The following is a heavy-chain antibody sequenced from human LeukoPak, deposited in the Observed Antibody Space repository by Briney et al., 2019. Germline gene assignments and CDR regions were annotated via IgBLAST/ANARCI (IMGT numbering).Heavy chain of an antibody. CDR2: IYPGDSDT. CDR3: TRSPDIDILTGYSRYYFDY. V-gene: IGHV5-51*01. J-gene: IGHJ4*02. Sequence: GESLKISCKGSGYSFTNYWIGWVRQMPGKGLEWMGIIYPGDSDTRYSPSFQGQVTISADKSISTAHLQWNSLKASDTAIYYCTRSPDIDILTGYSRYYFDYWGQGTLVTVSS. D-gene: IGHD3-9*01. CDR1: GYSFTNYW.